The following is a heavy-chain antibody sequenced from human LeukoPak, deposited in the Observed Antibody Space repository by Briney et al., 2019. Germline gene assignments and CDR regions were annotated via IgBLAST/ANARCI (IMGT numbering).Heavy chain of an antibody. CDR2: IYYSGST. D-gene: IGHD1-26*01. V-gene: IGHV4-39*07. CDR3: ARNGGSYVFDY. Sequence: PSETLSLTCTVSGGSISSSSYYWGWIRQPPGKGLEWIGSIYYSGSTYYNPSLKSRVTISVDTSKNQFSLKLSSVTAADTAVYYCARNGGSYVFDYWGQGTLVTVSS. J-gene: IGHJ4*02. CDR1: GGSISSSSYY.